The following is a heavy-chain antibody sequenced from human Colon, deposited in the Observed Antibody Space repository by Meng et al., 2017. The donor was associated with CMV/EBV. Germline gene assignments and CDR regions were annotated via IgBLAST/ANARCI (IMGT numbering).Heavy chain of an antibody. V-gene: IGHV4-38-2*02. CDR1: GFSISDTYY. Sequence: SETLSLTCTVSGFSISDTYYWGWVRQPPGKGLGWIGSIYFSGSNYYNPFLKGRLTISVDTSKNHFSLNLTSVTAADTAVYYCARVDYSGNYDYWGQGTLVTVSS. CDR2: IYFSGSN. CDR3: ARVDYSGNYDY. J-gene: IGHJ4*02. D-gene: IGHD4/OR15-4a*01.